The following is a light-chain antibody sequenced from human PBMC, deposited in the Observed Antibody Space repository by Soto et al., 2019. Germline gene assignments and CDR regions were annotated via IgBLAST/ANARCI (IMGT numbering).Light chain of an antibody. J-gene: IGKJ3*01. CDR3: QQCTTSPFT. Sequence: EIVLTQSPGTLSLSPGERATLYCRASQSVGSNYLAWYQQKPGQAPRVLIYGASSRATGIPDRFSGSGSGADFTLTISRLEPEDFAVYYCQQCTTSPFTFGPGTKVDI. CDR1: QSVGSNY. CDR2: GAS. V-gene: IGKV3-20*01.